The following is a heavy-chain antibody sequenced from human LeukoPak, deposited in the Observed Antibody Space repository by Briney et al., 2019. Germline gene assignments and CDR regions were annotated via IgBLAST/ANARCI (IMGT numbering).Heavy chain of an antibody. CDR2: INHSGST. J-gene: IGHJ3*02. CDR1: GGSFSGYN. CDR3: ARTGGSSSWYLLRDAFDI. Sequence: SETLSHTCAVYGGSFSGYNWSSIRQPPGKGLEWIGEINHSGSTNYNPSLKSRVTTSVVTSKNQFSLKLSSVTAADTAVYYCARTGGSSSWYLLRDAFDIWGQGTMVTVSS. D-gene: IGHD6-13*01. V-gene: IGHV4-34*01.